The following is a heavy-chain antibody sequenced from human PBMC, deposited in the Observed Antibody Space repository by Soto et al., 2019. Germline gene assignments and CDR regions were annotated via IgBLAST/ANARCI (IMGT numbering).Heavy chain of an antibody. V-gene: IGHV3-53*04. CDR3: AKDRYSSAFDI. CDR1: GFTVSSNY. CDR2: IFTGGST. Sequence: SGGSLRLSCAASGFTVSSNYMSWVRQAPGKGLEWVSVIFTGGSTYYADSVKGRFTISRHSSKNTVYLQMNSLRAEDTAVYYCAKDRYSSAFDIWGQGTMVTVSS. D-gene: IGHD6-13*01. J-gene: IGHJ3*02.